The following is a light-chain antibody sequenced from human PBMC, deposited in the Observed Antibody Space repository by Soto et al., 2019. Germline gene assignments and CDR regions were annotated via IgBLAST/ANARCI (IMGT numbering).Light chain of an antibody. J-gene: IGKJ2*01. CDR3: QQSYSTPMYT. CDR1: QSISSY. Sequence: DIQMTQSPSSLSASVGDRVTITCRASQSISSYLNWYQQKPGKAPKLLIYAASSLQSGVPSRFSGSGSGTAFTLTIISLQPEDFATYYCQQSYSTPMYTFGQGTKLEIK. CDR2: AAS. V-gene: IGKV1-39*01.